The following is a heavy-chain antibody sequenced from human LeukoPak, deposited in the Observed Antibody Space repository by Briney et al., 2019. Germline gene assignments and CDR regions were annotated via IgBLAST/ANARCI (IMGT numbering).Heavy chain of an antibody. Sequence: PGGSLRLSCAASGFTFSSYGMHWVRQAPGKGLEWVANVNQNGREKYYVDSVKGRFTISRDNAKSSLFLQMNSLRAEDTAFYYCARDRSGSGTYWGQGTLVTVSS. J-gene: IGHJ4*02. D-gene: IGHD6-19*01. CDR1: GFTFSSYG. CDR2: VNQNGREK. CDR3: ARDRSGSGTY. V-gene: IGHV3-7*01.